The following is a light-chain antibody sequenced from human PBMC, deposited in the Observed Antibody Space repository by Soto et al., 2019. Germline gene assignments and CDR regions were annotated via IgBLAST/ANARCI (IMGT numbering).Light chain of an antibody. V-gene: IGKV1-13*02. CDR2: DAS. J-gene: IGKJ5*01. CDR3: QQFNSYPIT. Sequence: AIQLTQSPSSLSASVGDRVTITCRASQGISSALAWYQQKPGKAPKLLIYDASSLESGVPSRFSGSGPGTEFTLTISSLQPDDFATYYCQQFNSYPITFGRWTRLEIK. CDR1: QGISSA.